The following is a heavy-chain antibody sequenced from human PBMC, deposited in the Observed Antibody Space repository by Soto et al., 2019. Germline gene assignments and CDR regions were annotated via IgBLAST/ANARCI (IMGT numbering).Heavy chain of an antibody. Sequence: SETLSLTCTVSGGSISSYYWSWIRQPPGKGLEWIGYIYYSGITNYNPSLKSRVTISVDTSKNQFSLKLSSVTAADTAVYYCARSTSDNYSGMDVWGQGTTVTVSS. CDR2: IYYSGIT. CDR3: ARSTSDNYSGMDV. V-gene: IGHV4-59*01. J-gene: IGHJ6*02. D-gene: IGHD3-16*01. CDR1: GGSISSYY.